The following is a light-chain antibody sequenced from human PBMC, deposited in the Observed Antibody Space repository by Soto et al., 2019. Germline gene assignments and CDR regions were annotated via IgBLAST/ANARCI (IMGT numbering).Light chain of an antibody. CDR2: GTT. Sequence: EMVLTQSPGTLSLSPGERATLACRASQSVSNNYLAWYQQKPGQAPRLLIYGTTTRATGIPDRISGSGSGTDFTLTISRLEPEDFAVFYCQQYGSSITFGQGTRLEI. J-gene: IGKJ5*01. V-gene: IGKV3-20*01. CDR3: QQYGSSIT. CDR1: QSVSNNY.